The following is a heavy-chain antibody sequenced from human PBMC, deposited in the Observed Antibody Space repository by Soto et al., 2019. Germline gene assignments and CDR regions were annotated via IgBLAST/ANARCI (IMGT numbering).Heavy chain of an antibody. CDR3: ARGAFCGGAPGCRDMDV. Sequence: QIQLVQSGGEVKKPGASVKVSCKSSGYNFISHSITWVRQAPGQGLEWMGRISAYNGNPNHAQKFQGRLTMTTDTSTSTAYMELRSLRSDDTAAYYCARGAFCGGAPGCRDMDVWGQGTTVTVSS. CDR1: GYNFISHS. D-gene: IGHD2-21*01. V-gene: IGHV1-18*01. CDR2: ISAYNGNP. J-gene: IGHJ6*02.